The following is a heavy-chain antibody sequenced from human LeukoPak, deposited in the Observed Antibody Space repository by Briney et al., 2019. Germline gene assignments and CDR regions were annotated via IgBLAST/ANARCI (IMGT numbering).Heavy chain of an antibody. Sequence: GRSLRLSCAASGFTFSSYGMHWVRQAPGKGLEWVAVIWYDGSNKYYADSVKGRFTISRDNSKNTLYLQMNSLRAEDTAVYYCARDLATYYYYYYGMDVRGQGTTVTVSS. V-gene: IGHV3-33*01. CDR1: GFTFSSYG. CDR3: ARDLATYYYYYYGMDV. CDR2: IWYDGSNK. J-gene: IGHJ6*02. D-gene: IGHD3-3*02.